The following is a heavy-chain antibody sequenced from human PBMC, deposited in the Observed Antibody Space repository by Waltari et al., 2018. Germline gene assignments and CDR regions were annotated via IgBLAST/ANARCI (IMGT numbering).Heavy chain of an antibody. J-gene: IGHJ4*02. Sequence: EVQLLESGGGLVQPGQSLIFSCAASGFTFNSYAMSWVRHAPGKGLEWVSAFSCSVESTYYADSVKGRFTISRDNSMNTLYLQMNNLRVEDTAVYYCARALWGGFDYWGQGTLLTVSS. CDR2: FSCSVEST. CDR3: ARALWGGFDY. V-gene: IGHV3-23*01. D-gene: IGHD3-16*01. CDR1: GFTFNSYA.